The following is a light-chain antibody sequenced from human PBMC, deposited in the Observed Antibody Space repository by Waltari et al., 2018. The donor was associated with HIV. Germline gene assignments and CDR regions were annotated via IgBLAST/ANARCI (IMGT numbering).Light chain of an antibody. CDR3: QQYSSFPIT. J-gene: IGKJ2*01. CDR1: HNVGTW. Sequence: DIQMTQSPSTLSASIGDRVSITCRASHNVGTWLAWCQQKPGTAPSLLISKTSTLESGVPTNFSGSGSGTYFTLTISALRPDDFASYFCQQYSSFPITFGQGTKL. V-gene: IGKV1-5*03. CDR2: KTS.